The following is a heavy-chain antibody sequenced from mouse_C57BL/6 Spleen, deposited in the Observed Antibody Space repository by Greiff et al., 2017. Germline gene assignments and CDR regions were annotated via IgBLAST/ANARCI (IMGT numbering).Heavy chain of an antibody. CDR2: IWSGGST. CDR1: GFSLTSYG. J-gene: IGHJ3*01. Sequence: VMLVESGPGLVQPSQSLSITCTVSGFSLTSYGVHWVRQSPGKGLEWLGVIWSGGSTDYNAAFISRLSISKDNSKSQVFFKMNSLQADDTAIYXCARVYYDYDAWFAYWGQGTLVTVSA. D-gene: IGHD2-4*01. CDR3: ARVYYDYDAWFAY. V-gene: IGHV2-2*01.